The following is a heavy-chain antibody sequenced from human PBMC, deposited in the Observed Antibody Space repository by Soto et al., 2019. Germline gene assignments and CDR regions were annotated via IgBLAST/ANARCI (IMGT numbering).Heavy chain of an antibody. V-gene: IGHV1-69*13. CDR2: IIPIFGIG. CDR3: ARSAITLFGVVSIPPHYYSEMDV. J-gene: IGHJ6*02. CDR1: GVTFNRYA. D-gene: IGHD3-3*01. Sequence: ASVKVSCKASGVTFNRYAISWVRQAPGQGLEWMGGIIPIFGIGNDAQRFQGRVTITADESTGTAYMELSSLRSEDTGVYYCARSAITLFGVVSIPPHYYSEMDVWGQGTTVTVSS.